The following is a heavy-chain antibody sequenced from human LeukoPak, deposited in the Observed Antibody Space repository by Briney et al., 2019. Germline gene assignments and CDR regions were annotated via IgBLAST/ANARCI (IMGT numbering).Heavy chain of an antibody. CDR3: ARGGYCSSTSCYDRWFDP. J-gene: IGHJ5*02. Sequence: PGGSLRLSCAASGFTFSRFSMNWVRQAPGKGLEWVSSISSSSSYIYYADSVKGRFTISRDNAKNSLYLQMNSLRAEDTAVYYCARGGYCSSTSCYDRWFDPWGQGTLVTVSS. D-gene: IGHD2-2*01. V-gene: IGHV3-21*01. CDR2: ISSSSSYI. CDR1: GFTFSRFS.